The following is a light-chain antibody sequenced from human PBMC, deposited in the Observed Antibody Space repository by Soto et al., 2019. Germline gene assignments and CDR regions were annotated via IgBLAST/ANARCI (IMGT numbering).Light chain of an antibody. CDR3: GSHAAGSTLI. Sequence: QPVLTQPASVSGSPGQSTTISCTGTSSDVGGYNEVSWYQQRPGKAPKLMIYDVTNRPSGVSNRFSGSKSGNTASLTISGLQAEDEAYYYCGSHAAGSTLIFGGGTKLTVL. J-gene: IGLJ2*01. V-gene: IGLV2-14*01. CDR1: SSDVGGYNE. CDR2: DVT.